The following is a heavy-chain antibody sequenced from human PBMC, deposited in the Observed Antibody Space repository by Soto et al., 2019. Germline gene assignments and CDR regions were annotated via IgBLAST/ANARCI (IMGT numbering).Heavy chain of an antibody. J-gene: IGHJ5*02. V-gene: IGHV4-34*01. D-gene: IGHD3-3*01. CDR1: GGSFSGYY. Sequence: SETLSLTCAVYGGSFSGYYWSWIRQPPGKGLEWIGEINHSGSTNYNPSLKSRVTISVDTSKNQFSLKLSSVNAADTAVYYCARGRDFWSGQRWYWCDPWGQGTLGT. CDR2: INHSGST. CDR3: ARGRDFWSGQRWYWCDP.